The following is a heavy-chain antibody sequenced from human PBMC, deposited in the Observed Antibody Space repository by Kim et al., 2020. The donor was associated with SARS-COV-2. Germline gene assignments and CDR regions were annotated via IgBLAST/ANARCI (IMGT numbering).Heavy chain of an antibody. CDR2: IYYSGST. CDR1: GGSISSSSYY. CDR3: YFMVRGPNREY. J-gene: IGHJ4*02. V-gene: IGHV4-39*07. D-gene: IGHD3-10*01. Sequence: SETLSLTCTVSGGSISSSSYYWGWIRQPPGKGLEWIGSIYYSGSTYYNPSLKSRVTISVDTSKNQFSLKLSSVTAADTAVYYCYFMVRGPNREYWGQGTLVTVSS.